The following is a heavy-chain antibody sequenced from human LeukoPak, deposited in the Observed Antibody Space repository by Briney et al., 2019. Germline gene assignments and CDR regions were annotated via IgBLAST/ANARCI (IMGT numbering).Heavy chain of an antibody. Sequence: GGSLRLSCAASGFTFSYYWMTWVRQAPGKGLEWVANIKPDGSLKYYVDSVKGRFTISRDNAKNSLYLHMTSLRAEDTGAYYCASQPSAVAGNYWGQGTLVTVSS. CDR2: IKPDGSLK. D-gene: IGHD6-19*01. V-gene: IGHV3-7*02. CDR3: ASQPSAVAGNY. CDR1: GFTFSYYW. J-gene: IGHJ4*02.